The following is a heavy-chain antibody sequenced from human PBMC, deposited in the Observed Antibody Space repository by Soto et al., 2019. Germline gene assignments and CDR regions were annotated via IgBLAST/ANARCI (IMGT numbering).Heavy chain of an antibody. J-gene: IGHJ4*02. CDR2: VSHDGRNT. D-gene: IGHD6-19*01. CDR1: GFTFSDYA. Sequence: VQLVESGGGVVQPGRSLRLSCAASGFTFSDYAMHWVRQAPGKGLEWVAVVSHDGRNTHYADSVKGRFTISRDSSKNTVSLEMTSLRAEDTAXXSXXKXGRQWLVTSDFNYWGQGALVTVSS. CDR3: XKXGRQWLVTSDFNY. V-gene: IGHV3-30*03.